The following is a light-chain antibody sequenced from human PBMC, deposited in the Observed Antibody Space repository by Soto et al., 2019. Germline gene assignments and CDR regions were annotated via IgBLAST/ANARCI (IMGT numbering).Light chain of an antibody. J-gene: IGKJ1*01. V-gene: IGKV3-20*01. CDR1: QSVSSN. CDR3: QQYGSSGT. Sequence: EIVMTQSPATLSVSPGGRATLSCRASQSVSSNLAWYQHKPGQAPRLLIYGASSRATGIPDRFSGSGSGTDFTLTISRLEPEDFAVYYCQQYGSSGTFGQGTKVDIK. CDR2: GAS.